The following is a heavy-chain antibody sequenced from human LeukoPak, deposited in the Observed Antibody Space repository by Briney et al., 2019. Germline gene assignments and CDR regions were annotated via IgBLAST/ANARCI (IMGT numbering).Heavy chain of an antibody. CDR2: INLNSGGT. Sequence: ASVKVSCKASGYTFTAYYMHWVRQAPGQGLEWMGWINLNSGGTNSAQKFQGRVTMTRDTSTSAAYMELSRLGSDDTAVYYCARVAGGDWYYFDFWGQGTLVTVSS. V-gene: IGHV1-2*02. J-gene: IGHJ4*02. D-gene: IGHD2-21*02. CDR1: GYTFTAYY. CDR3: ARVAGGDWYYFDF.